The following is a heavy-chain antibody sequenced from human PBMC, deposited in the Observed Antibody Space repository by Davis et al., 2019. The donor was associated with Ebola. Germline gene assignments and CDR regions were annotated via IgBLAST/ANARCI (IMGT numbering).Heavy chain of an antibody. CDR2: IIPILGIA. J-gene: IGHJ6*02. Sequence: SVQVSCKASGGTFSSYAISWVRQAPGQGFEWMGRIIPILGIANYAQKFQGRVTITADKSTSTAYMELSSLRSEDTAVYYCARVLRNYGMDVWGQGTTVTVSS. CDR1: GGTFSSYA. CDR3: ARVLRNYGMDV. V-gene: IGHV1-69*04.